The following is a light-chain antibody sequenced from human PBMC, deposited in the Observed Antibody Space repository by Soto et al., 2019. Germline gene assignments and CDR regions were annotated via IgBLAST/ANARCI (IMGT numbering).Light chain of an antibody. Sequence: ENGLSQSAGTLSLSPGERATLSCRASQSFTSRSLAWYQQKPGLAPRLLISGASNRAAGIPDRFSGSGSGTDFTLTISRLEPEDFAVYYCQQYDSSPRTFGQGTKVDNK. J-gene: IGKJ1*01. CDR2: GAS. CDR1: QSFTSRS. V-gene: IGKV3-20*01. CDR3: QQYDSSPRT.